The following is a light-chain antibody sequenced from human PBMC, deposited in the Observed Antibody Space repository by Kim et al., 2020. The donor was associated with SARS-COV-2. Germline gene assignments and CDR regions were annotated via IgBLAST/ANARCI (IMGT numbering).Light chain of an antibody. Sequence: DIQVTQSPSSLSASVGDRVTITCRASQGISNYLAWYQQRPGKVPKLLIYTASTLQSGVPSRFSGSGYGTEFTLTISSLQPEDVATYYCQKYDSAPHTFGQGTKLEI. V-gene: IGKV1-27*01. J-gene: IGKJ2*01. CDR2: TAS. CDR3: QKYDSAPHT. CDR1: QGISNY.